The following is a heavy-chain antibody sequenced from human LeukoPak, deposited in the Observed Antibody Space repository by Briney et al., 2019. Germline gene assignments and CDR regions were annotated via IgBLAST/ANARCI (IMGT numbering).Heavy chain of an antibody. Sequence: GRSLRLSCAASGFTFDDYAMHWVRQAPGKGLEWVSSISWNSGSIGYADSVKGRFTISRDDAKNSLYLRMNSLRAEDTALYYCAKDLRGAGDSYPFDYWGQGTLVTVSS. D-gene: IGHD2-21*02. CDR1: GFTFDDYA. CDR3: AKDLRGAGDSYPFDY. J-gene: IGHJ4*02. CDR2: ISWNSGSI. V-gene: IGHV3-9*01.